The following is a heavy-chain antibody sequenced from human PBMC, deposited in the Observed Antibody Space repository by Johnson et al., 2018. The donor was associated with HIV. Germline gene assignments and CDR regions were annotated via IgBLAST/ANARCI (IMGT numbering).Heavy chain of an antibody. Sequence: QVQLVESGGDLVKPGGSLRLSCKVSGFIFSNYNMAWIRQSPGKGLECLSYITSSGSSVYYTDFVKGRFTISRDNAKASVSLRMNSLRAADSGIYYCARDATPWGGDYVGYAFDLWGQGTVVTVSS. D-gene: IGHD4-17*01. CDR3: ARDATPWGGDYVGYAFDL. J-gene: IGHJ3*01. V-gene: IGHV3-11*04. CDR2: ITSSGSSV. CDR1: GFIFSNYN.